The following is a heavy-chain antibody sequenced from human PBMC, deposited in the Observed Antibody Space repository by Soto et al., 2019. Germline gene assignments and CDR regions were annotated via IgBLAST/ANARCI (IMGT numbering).Heavy chain of an antibody. CDR2: ISSSSSYI. J-gene: IGHJ4*02. Sequence: LRLSCAASGFTFSSYSMNWVRQAPGKGLEWVSSISSSSSYIYYADSVKGRFTISRDNAKNSLYLQMNSLRAEDTAVYYCARLITGTTGLRMDYWGQGTLVTVSS. V-gene: IGHV3-21*01. CDR3: ARLITGTTGLRMDY. D-gene: IGHD1-7*01. CDR1: GFTFSSYS.